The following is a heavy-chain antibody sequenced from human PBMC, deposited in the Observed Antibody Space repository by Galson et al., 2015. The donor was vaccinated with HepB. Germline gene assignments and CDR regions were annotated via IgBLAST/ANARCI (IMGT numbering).Heavy chain of an antibody. D-gene: IGHD3-22*01. V-gene: IGHV3-30*04. CDR1: GFTFSDYT. J-gene: IGHJ4*02. CDR2: FSYDGTTK. Sequence: SLRLSCAASGFTFSDYTMHWVRQAPGKGLEWVAVFSYDGTTKYYSDSVKGRFTISRDNSKNTLHLQMDSLRAADTAVYYCARDGPSTRGSYYDSSGYFDYWGQGTLVTVSS. CDR3: ARDGPSTRGSYYDSSGYFDY.